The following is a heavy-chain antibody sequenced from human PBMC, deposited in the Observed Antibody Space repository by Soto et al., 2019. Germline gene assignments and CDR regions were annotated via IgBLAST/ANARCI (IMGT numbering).Heavy chain of an antibody. CDR3: ARDHYDSRDTEGCLDY. J-gene: IGHJ4*02. V-gene: IGHV3-33*01. D-gene: IGHD3-22*01. Sequence: QVQLVESGGGVVQPGRSLRLSCAATGFTFSGYGMHWVRQAPGKGLEWVAVIWYDGSDKYYADSVQGRFTISRDNSKNXITLHMNSLRDEDTAVYYCARDHYDSRDTEGCLDYWGQGTLVTVSS. CDR1: GFTFSGYG. CDR2: IWYDGSDK.